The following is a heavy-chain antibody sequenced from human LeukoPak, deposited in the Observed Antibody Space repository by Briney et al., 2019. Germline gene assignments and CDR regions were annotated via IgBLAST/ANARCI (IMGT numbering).Heavy chain of an antibody. CDR1: GFTFSSYA. D-gene: IGHD3-22*01. CDR2: ISGSGGST. J-gene: IGHJ3*02. CDR3: AKCYDSSGYYIDDAFDI. V-gene: IGHV3-23*01. Sequence: GGSLRLSCAASGFTFSSYAMSWVRQAPGKGLEWVSAISGSGGSTYYADSVKGRFTIPRDNSKNTLYLQMNSLRAEDTAVYYCAKCYDSSGYYIDDAFDIWGQGTMVTVSS.